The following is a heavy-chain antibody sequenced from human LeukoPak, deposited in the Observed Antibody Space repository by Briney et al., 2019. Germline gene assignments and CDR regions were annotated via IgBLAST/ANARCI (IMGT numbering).Heavy chain of an antibody. D-gene: IGHD3-22*01. Sequence: ASVKVSCKASGYTFTGYFIHWVRQAPGQGLEWMGWINPNSGGTNYAQKFQGRVTMTRDTSISTAYMELSRLRSDDKAVYYCARDERYDSSGYSFDYWGQGTLVTVSS. V-gene: IGHV1-2*02. CDR1: GYTFTGYF. J-gene: IGHJ4*02. CDR2: INPNSGGT. CDR3: ARDERYDSSGYSFDY.